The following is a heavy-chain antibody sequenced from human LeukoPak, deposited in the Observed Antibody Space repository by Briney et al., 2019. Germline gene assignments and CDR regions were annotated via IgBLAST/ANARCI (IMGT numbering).Heavy chain of an antibody. CDR2: IYYSGST. CDR1: GGSISSYY. V-gene: IGHV4-59*12. CDR3: AREGGRYPRVDY. J-gene: IGHJ4*02. Sequence: SETLSLTCTVSGGSISSYYWSWIRQPPGKGLEWIGYIYYSGSTNYNPSPKSRVTISVDTSKNQFSLKLSSVTAADTAVYYCAREGGRYPRVDYWGQGTLVTVSS. D-gene: IGHD2-2*02.